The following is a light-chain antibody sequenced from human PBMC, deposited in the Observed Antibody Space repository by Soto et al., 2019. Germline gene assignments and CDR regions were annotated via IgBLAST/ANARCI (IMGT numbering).Light chain of an antibody. V-gene: IGKV3-20*01. J-gene: IGKJ5*01. CDR2: GAS. CDR1: QSVSSSY. CDR3: QQYGSSPPIT. Sequence: EIVLTQSPGTLSLSPGERATVSCRASQSVSSSYLAWYQQKPGQAPRLLIYGASSRATGIPDRFSGSGSGTDFTLTISRLVPEDFAVYYCQQYGSSPPITFGQGTRLEIK.